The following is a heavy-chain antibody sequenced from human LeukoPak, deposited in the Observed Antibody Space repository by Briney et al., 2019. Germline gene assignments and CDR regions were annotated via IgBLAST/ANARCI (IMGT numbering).Heavy chain of an antibody. J-gene: IGHJ4*02. CDR3: AKHSGSGPYGGFDY. D-gene: IGHD6-19*01. CDR2: ISGSGGST. V-gene: IGHV3-23*01. CDR1: GFTFSNYA. Sequence: GGSLRLSCAASGFTFSNYAINWARQAPGKGLEWVSAISGSGGSTYYADSVKGRFTISRDNSKNTLYLQMNSLRAEDTAVYYCAKHSGSGPYGGFDYWGQGTLVTVSS.